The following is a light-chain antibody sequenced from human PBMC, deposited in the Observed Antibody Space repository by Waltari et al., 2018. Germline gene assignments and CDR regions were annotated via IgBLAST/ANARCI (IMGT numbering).Light chain of an antibody. CDR1: SGHSNNI. J-gene: IGLJ3*02. Sequence: ASASLGASVKLTCTLDSGHSNNIVAWLQRRPEKGPRYLMKVNSDGSHTKGDDIPDRFSGSSSGPERYLTISILQSEDEADYYCQTGGHGTWVFGGGTKLTVV. V-gene: IGLV4-69*01. CDR2: VNSDGSH. CDR3: QTGGHGTWV.